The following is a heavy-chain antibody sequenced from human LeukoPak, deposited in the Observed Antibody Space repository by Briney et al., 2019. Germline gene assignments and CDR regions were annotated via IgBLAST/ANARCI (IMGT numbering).Heavy chain of an antibody. CDR1: GASISSNNW. CDR3: ARASSSWINWFDP. J-gene: IGHJ5*02. V-gene: IGHV4-4*02. CDR2: IYHSGST. Sequence: SETLSLTCAVSGASISSNNWWWSWVRQPPGKGLEWIGEIYHSGSTNYNPSLKSRVTMSVDTSRNQFSLKLSSVTAADTAVYYCARASSSWINWFDPWGQGTLVTVSS. D-gene: IGHD6-13*01.